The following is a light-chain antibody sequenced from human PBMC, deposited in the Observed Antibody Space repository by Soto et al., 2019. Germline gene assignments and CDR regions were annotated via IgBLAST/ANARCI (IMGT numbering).Light chain of an antibody. J-gene: IGKJ1*01. CDR3: QQYNNWHTWT. CDR2: GAS. V-gene: IGKV3-15*01. CDR1: QSVSRT. Sequence: EVLLTQSPATLSVSPGERATLSCGASQSVSRTLAWYQQKPGQAPRLLIYGASTRATGIPARFSGSGSGTEFTLTISSLKSEDFAVYYCQQYNNWHTWTFGHGTKVDIK.